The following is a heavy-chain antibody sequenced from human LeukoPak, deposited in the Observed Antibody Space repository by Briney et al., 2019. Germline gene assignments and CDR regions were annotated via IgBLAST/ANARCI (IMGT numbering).Heavy chain of an antibody. J-gene: IGHJ6*02. D-gene: IGHD4-17*01. Sequence: SETLSLTCTVSGGSISHYYWSWIRQSPGKGLEWIGYFYYSGTTNYNPSLKSRVTISVDTSRNQFSLQLRSVTAADTAVYYCAREDPQTTVPEGMDVWGQGTTVIVSS. CDR1: GGSISHYY. CDR3: AREDPQTTVPEGMDV. V-gene: IGHV4-59*01. CDR2: FYYSGTT.